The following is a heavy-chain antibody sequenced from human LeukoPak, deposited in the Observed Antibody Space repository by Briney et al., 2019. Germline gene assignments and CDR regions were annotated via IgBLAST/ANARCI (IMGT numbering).Heavy chain of an antibody. CDR2: INHSGST. J-gene: IGHJ5*02. D-gene: IGHD3-3*01. Sequence: SETLSLTCTVSGGSISSSSYYWGWIRQPPGKGLEWIGEINHSGSTNYNPSLKSRVTISVDTSKNQFSLKLSSVTAADTAVYYCARRKITIFGVAPFDPWGQGTLVTVSS. CDR1: GGSISSSSYY. CDR3: ARRKITIFGVAPFDP. V-gene: IGHV4-39*07.